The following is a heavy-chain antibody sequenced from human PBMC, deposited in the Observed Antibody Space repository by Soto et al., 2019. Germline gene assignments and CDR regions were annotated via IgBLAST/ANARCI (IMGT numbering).Heavy chain of an antibody. D-gene: IGHD3-10*01. V-gene: IGHV3-23*01. J-gene: IGHJ3*02. CDR3: AKDGGITMFRGRARGFDI. CDR1: GFTFSSYA. CDR2: ISGSGGST. Sequence: GGSLRLSCAASGFTFSSYAMSWVRQAPGKGLEWVSAISGSGGSTYYADSVKGRFTISRDDSKNTVHLELNSLKAEDTAVYYCAKDGGITMFRGRARGFDIWGPGTMVTVSS.